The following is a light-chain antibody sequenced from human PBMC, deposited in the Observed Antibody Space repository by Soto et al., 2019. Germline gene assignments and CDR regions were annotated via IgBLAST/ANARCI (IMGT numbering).Light chain of an antibody. CDR1: SSDVGSYNS. CDR3: SSFTSSTSYV. CDR2: DVN. Sequence: QSALTQPASVSGSPGQSIAISCTGTSSDVGSYNSVSWYQQYPGKAPKLMIHDVNNQPSGISDRFSGSNSGNTASLTISGLQSEYEADYYCSSFTSSTSYVFGTGTQLTV. J-gene: IGLJ7*01. V-gene: IGLV2-14*03.